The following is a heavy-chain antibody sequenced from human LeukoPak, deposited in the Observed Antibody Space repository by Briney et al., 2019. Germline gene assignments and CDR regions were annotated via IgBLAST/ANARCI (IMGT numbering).Heavy chain of an antibody. CDR1: GNSVSSNTAA. J-gene: IGHJ6*02. CDR2: AYYRSKWSY. CDR3: VRTRYGSGSTYGMDV. Sequence: SQTLSLTCAISGNSVSSNTAAWNWIRQSPSRGLEWLGRAYYRSKWSYESATSVKSRITINADTSKNQFSLRLNSVTPEDTAVYYCVRTRYGSGSTYGMDVWGQGTTVTVSS. D-gene: IGHD6-19*01. V-gene: IGHV6-1*01.